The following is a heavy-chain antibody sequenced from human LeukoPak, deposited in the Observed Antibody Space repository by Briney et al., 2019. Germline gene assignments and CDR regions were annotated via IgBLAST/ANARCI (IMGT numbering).Heavy chain of an antibody. V-gene: IGHV3-30*14. J-gene: IGHJ2*01. D-gene: IGHD7-27*01. Sequence: GGSLRLSCAASGFTFSSYAMHWVRQAPGKGLEWVAVISYDGSNKYYADSVRGRFTISRDISKNTLYLQMNNLGVEDTALYYCVRGLSGVSSWYFDLWGRGTLIGVSS. CDR2: ISYDGSNK. CDR3: VRGLSGVSSWYFDL. CDR1: GFTFSSYA.